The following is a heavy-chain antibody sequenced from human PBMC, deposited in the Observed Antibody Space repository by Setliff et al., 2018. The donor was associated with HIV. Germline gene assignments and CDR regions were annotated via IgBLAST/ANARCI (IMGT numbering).Heavy chain of an antibody. V-gene: IGHV1-8*01. CDR3: ARVPYRSAWFSGGHDAFDI. Sequence: ASVKVSCKASGYTFTKFDINWVRQATGQGLERMGWMNPNSGNTGFAQKFQGRVTMTRNTSISTAYMELRSLRSDDTAVYFCARVPYRSAWFSGGHDAFDIWGQGTMVTVSS. J-gene: IGHJ3*02. D-gene: IGHD6-19*01. CDR2: MNPNSGNT. CDR1: GYTFTKFD.